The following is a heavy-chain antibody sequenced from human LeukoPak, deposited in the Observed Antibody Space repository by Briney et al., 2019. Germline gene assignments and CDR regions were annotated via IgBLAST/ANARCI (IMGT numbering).Heavy chain of an antibody. CDR3: ARDTPNYDSSGYRSDAFDI. CDR1: DYTCTSYG. Sequence: ASVKVSCKASDYTCTSYGISWVRQAPGQGLEWMGWISAYNGNTNYAQKLQGRVTMTTDTSTSTAYMELRSLRSDDTAVYYCARDTPNYDSSGYRSDAFDIWGQGTMVTVSS. D-gene: IGHD3-22*01. V-gene: IGHV1-18*01. CDR2: ISAYNGNT. J-gene: IGHJ3*02.